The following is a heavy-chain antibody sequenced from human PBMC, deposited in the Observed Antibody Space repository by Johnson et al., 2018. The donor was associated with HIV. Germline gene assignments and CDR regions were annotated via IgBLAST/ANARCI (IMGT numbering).Heavy chain of an antibody. CDR2: MSFDGSNK. J-gene: IGHJ3*02. Sequence: QVQLVESGGGVVQPGRSLRLSCAASGFSFSSYAMHWVRQAPGKGLEWVALMSFDGSNKYYADSVKGRLTISRDNSKNTLYLQMNSLRTEDTAVYYCATEARGVHGTLRFLEWSDGFDIWGQGTMVTVSS. CDR1: GFSFSSYA. CDR3: ATEARGVHGTLRFLEWSDGFDI. D-gene: IGHD3-3*01. V-gene: IGHV3-30*04.